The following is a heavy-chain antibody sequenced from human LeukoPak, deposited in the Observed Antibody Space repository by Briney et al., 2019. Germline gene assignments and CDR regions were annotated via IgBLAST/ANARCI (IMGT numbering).Heavy chain of an antibody. CDR3: ARDPDYYDPGY. Sequence: SETLSLTCTVSGGSISSYYWSWIRQPAGKGLEWIGRIYTSGSTYYNPPLKSRVTISIDTSKSQFSLNLSSVTAADTAVYFCARDPDYYDPGYWGQGTLVTVSS. J-gene: IGHJ4*02. CDR1: GGSISSYY. V-gene: IGHV4-4*07. D-gene: IGHD3-22*01. CDR2: IYTSGST.